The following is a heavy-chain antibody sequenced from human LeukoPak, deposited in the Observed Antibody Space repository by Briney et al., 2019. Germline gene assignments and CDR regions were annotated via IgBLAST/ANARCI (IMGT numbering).Heavy chain of an antibody. CDR2: INPNSGGT. CDR3: ARDLGYCTNGVCPVPWFDP. Sequence: ASVKVSCKASGYTFTGYYMHWVRQAPGQGLEWMGWINPNSGGTNYAQKFQGRVTMTRDTSISSAYMELSRLRSDDTAVYYCARDLGYCTNGVCPVPWFDPWGQGTLVTVSS. J-gene: IGHJ5*02. V-gene: IGHV1-2*02. D-gene: IGHD2-8*01. CDR1: GYTFTGYY.